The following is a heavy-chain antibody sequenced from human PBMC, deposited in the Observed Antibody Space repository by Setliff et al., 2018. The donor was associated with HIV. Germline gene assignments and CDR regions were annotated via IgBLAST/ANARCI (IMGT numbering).Heavy chain of an antibody. CDR3: ARGKIVVVPAAMRPFDY. Sequence: PGGSLRLSCAASGFTFSSYWMHWVRQAPGKGLVWVSRINSDGSSTSYADSVKGRFTISRDNAKNTLYRQMNRLRAEDTAVYYCARGKIVVVPAAMRPFDYWGQGTLVTVSS. J-gene: IGHJ4*02. V-gene: IGHV3-74*01. CDR1: GFTFSSYW. CDR2: INSDGSST. D-gene: IGHD2-2*01.